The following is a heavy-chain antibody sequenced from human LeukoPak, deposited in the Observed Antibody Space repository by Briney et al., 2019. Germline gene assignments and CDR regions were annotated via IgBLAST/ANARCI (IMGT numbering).Heavy chain of an antibody. J-gene: IGHJ6*03. CDR2: IGGGGRDT. CDR1: GSTFSTYA. Sequence: PGGSLRLSCAASGSTFSTYAMSWVRQAPGKGLEWLSTIGGGGRDTFYADSVKGRFTVSRDNSKNTLYLQMSSLRAEGTAVYFCAKNRGANYYNYYMDVWGKGTTVTVSS. D-gene: IGHD4/OR15-4a*01. CDR3: AKNRGANYYNYYMDV. V-gene: IGHV3-23*01.